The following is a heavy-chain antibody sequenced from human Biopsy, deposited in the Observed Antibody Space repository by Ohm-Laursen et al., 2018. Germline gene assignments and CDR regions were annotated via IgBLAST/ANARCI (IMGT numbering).Heavy chain of an antibody. V-gene: IGHV1-69*01. Sequence: SSVKVSCNASGGTFINYAISWVRQAPGQGLEWMGGIILMFGTANYAQMFQGRVTISSDESTSTSYMELSSLTTEDTAIYYCARGPHSGSHSCFDYWGRGTLVTVSS. CDR1: GGTFINYA. J-gene: IGHJ4*02. D-gene: IGHD1-26*01. CDR3: ARGPHSGSHSCFDY. CDR2: IILMFGTA.